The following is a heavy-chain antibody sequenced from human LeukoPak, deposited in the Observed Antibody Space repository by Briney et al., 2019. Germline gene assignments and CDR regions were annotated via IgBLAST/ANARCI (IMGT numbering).Heavy chain of an antibody. D-gene: IGHD4-17*01. CDR2: ISWNSGSI. V-gene: IGHV3-9*01. J-gene: IGHJ6*02. CDR1: GFTFEDYA. CDR3: GKGYGSGLPYGMDV. Sequence: PGGSLRLSCAASGFTFEDYAMHWVRQAPGKGLEWVSGISWNSGSIAYADSVKGRFTISRDNAKNSLYLQMNSLRPEDTALYYCGKGYGSGLPYGMDVWGQGTTVTVSS.